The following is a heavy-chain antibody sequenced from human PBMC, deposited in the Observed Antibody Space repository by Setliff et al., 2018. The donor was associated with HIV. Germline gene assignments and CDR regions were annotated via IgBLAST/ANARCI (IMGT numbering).Heavy chain of an antibody. Sequence: PSETLSLTCTVSGGSISTYYWSWIRQPAGKGLEWIGRVSTSGSTKYNPSLKSRVTMSLDTSKNEFSLKLSSVTAADTAVYYCARESDYYHFDYWGHGTLVTVSS. CDR2: VSTSGST. D-gene: IGHD3-9*01. V-gene: IGHV4-4*07. CDR1: GGSISTYY. J-gene: IGHJ4*01. CDR3: ARESDYYHFDY.